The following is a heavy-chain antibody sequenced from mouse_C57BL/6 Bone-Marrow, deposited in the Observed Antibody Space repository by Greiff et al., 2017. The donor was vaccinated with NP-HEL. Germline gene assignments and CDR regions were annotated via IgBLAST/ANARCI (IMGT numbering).Heavy chain of an antibody. CDR1: GSTLTSYW. J-gene: IGHJ4*01. Sequence: VQLQQSGTELVKPGASVKLSCKASGSTLTSYWMPWVKQRPGKGLEWMGNINPSNGGTNYNEKLRGKATLTVDKSSSTAYMQLSSLTSEDSAVYYCARSGSSYDYYAMDYWGQGTSVTVSS. CDR2: INPSNGGT. D-gene: IGHD1-1*01. V-gene: IGHV1-53*01. CDR3: ARSGSSYDYYAMDY.